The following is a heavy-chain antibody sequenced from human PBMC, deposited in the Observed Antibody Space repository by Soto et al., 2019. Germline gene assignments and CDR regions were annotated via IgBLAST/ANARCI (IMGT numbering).Heavy chain of an antibody. CDR2: ISDDGDKV. D-gene: IGHD3-22*01. J-gene: IGHJ3*02. Sequence: QVQLVESGGGVVQPGRSLRLSCAASEFTFSDYAMHWVRQAPGKGLEWVAVISDDGDKVFYADSMKDRLTISRDNSKSTLFLQLTSQGPEDTALYYCARAHYHDSSGPNGHAFDIWGQGTLVTVSS. V-gene: IGHV3-30-3*01. CDR1: EFTFSDYA. CDR3: ARAHYHDSSGPNGHAFDI.